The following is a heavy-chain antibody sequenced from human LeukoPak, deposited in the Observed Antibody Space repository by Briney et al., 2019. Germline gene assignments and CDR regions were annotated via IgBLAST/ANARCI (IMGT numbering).Heavy chain of an antibody. J-gene: IGHJ4*02. D-gene: IGHD2/OR15-2a*01. CDR2: IDSSTTRI. CDR1: GFIFTNYF. Sequence: GGSLRLSCAASGFIFTNYFMNWVRQAPGKGLEWVSAIDSSTTRIYYANSVRGRFTISRDNAKNSLDLQMNSLRAEDTAVYYCVRGGTYCDSTCKGADYWGQGTLVAVSS. V-gene: IGHV3-21*01. CDR3: VRGGTYCDSTCKGADY.